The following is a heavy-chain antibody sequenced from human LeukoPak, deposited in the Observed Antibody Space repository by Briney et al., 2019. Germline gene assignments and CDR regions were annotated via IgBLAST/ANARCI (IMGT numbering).Heavy chain of an antibody. D-gene: IGHD6-19*01. Sequence: GGSLRLSCAASGFTFSSYSMNWVRQAPGRGLEWVTVISYDGSNKYYADSVKGRFTISRDNSKNTLYLQMNSLRAEDTAVYYCARDIPNALTGTGFDYWGQGTQVTVSS. CDR1: GFTFSSYS. CDR2: ISYDGSNK. J-gene: IGHJ4*02. CDR3: ARDIPNALTGTGFDY. V-gene: IGHV3-30*03.